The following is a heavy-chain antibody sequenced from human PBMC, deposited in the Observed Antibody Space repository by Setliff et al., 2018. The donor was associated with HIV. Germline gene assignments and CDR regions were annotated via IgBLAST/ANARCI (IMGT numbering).Heavy chain of an antibody. CDR3: ARDAPGNTESAPGY. D-gene: IGHD1-7*01. CDR2: FDPEDGET. CDR1: GYSLTDLS. Sequence: GASVKVSCKVSGYSLTDLSIHWVRQAPGKGLEWMGGFDPEDGETVYAQKLQGRVTMTEDTSTDTAYMELSSLRSEDTAVYYCARDAPGNTESAPGYWGQGTLVTVSS. J-gene: IGHJ4*02. V-gene: IGHV1-24*01.